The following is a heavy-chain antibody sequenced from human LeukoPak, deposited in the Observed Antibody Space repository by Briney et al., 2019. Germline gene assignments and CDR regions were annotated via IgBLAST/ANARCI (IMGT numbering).Heavy chain of an antibody. CDR2: IYPGDSDT. CDR3: ARQCCRGASPGFDP. Sequence: GESLKISCKGSGYSFTGYWIAWVRQMPGKGLELMGIIYPGDSDTKYSPSFQGQVTFSADKSISTAYLQWSSLRASDSAIYYCARQCCRGASPGFDPWGQGTLVTVSS. D-gene: IGHD3-10*01. CDR1: GYSFTGYW. J-gene: IGHJ5*02. V-gene: IGHV5-51*01.